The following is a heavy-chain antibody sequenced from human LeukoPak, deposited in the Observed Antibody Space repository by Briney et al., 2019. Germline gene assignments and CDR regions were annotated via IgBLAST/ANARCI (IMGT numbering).Heavy chain of an antibody. Sequence: GGSLRLSCAASGFAFSDHYMSWIRQAPGKGLEWVSYIGNSGRPLWYADSVKGRFTISRDNAKNSLFLQMNSLRAEDTAVYYCTRDPDTSSKVDYWGQGTRVTVSS. CDR3: TRDPDTSSKVDY. D-gene: IGHD5-18*01. CDR2: IGNSGRPL. V-gene: IGHV3-11*01. CDR1: GFAFSDHY. J-gene: IGHJ4*02.